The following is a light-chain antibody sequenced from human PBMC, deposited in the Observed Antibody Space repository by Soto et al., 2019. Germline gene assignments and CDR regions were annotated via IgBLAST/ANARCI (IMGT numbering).Light chain of an antibody. Sequence: EIVMTQSPATLSVSPGERATLSCRASQSVSNNLAWYQQKPGQAPRLLIYDASTRATGVTARFSGGGSGTEFTLTISSLQSEDLAVYYCQQYHDWPPFTFGPGTTVDI. CDR3: QQYHDWPPFT. V-gene: IGKV3-15*01. CDR1: QSVSNN. J-gene: IGKJ3*01. CDR2: DAS.